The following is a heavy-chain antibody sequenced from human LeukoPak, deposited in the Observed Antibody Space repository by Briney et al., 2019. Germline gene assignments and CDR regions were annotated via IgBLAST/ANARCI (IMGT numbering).Heavy chain of an antibody. J-gene: IGHJ4*02. V-gene: IGHV3-23*01. CDR2: ISGSGGST. CDR3: AYSIVATTSPFDY. D-gene: IGHD5-12*01. Sequence: PGGSLRLSCAASGFTFSSYAMSWVRQAPGKGLEWVSAISGSGGSTYYAGSVKGRFTISRDNSKNTLYLQMNSLRAEDTAVYYCAYSIVATTSPFDYWGQGTLVTVSS. CDR1: GFTFSSYA.